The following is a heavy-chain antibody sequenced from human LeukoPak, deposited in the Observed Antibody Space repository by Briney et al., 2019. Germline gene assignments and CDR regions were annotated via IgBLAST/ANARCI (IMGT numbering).Heavy chain of an antibody. J-gene: IGHJ3*02. V-gene: IGHV4-39*01. D-gene: IGHD3-22*01. CDR2: IYYSGTT. CDR3: ARIVGVVVITGADAFDI. Sequence: SETLSLACTVSGRSISGSSYYWGWIRQPPGKGLEWIGNIYYSGTTYYNPSLKSRVTISVDTSKNHFSLKLSSVTAADTAVYYCARIVGVVVITGADAFDIWGQGTMVTVSS. CDR1: GRSISGSSYY.